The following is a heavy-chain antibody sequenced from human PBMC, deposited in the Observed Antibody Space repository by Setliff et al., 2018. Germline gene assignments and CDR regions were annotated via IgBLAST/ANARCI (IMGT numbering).Heavy chain of an antibody. V-gene: IGHV4-34*01. D-gene: IGHD3-22*01. CDR3: ARYYYDSSGYPKYFQH. J-gene: IGHJ1*01. CDR1: GGSFSGYC. CDR2: IYHSGST. Sequence: SETLSLTCAVYGGSFSGYCWSWIRQPPGKGLEWIGSIYHSGSTYYNPSLKSRVTISVDTSKNQFSLKLSSVTAADTAVYYCARYYYDSSGYPKYFQHWGQGTLVTVSS.